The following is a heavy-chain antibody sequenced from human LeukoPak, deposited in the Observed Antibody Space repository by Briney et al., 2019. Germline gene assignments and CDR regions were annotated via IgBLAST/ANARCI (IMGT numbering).Heavy chain of an antibody. Sequence: PGGSLRHSCVAPVYTFSGYSVNGVRQAPGKGLEWVANIKQDGSEKYSVDSLKGGFTISRDTAQNSLYLQMNSLRADDTTVYHCARAGVGAFDIWGQGTMVTVSS. V-gene: IGHV3-7*04. CDR2: IKQDGSEK. CDR1: VYTFSGYS. CDR3: ARAGVGAFDI. J-gene: IGHJ3*02. D-gene: IGHD3-3*01.